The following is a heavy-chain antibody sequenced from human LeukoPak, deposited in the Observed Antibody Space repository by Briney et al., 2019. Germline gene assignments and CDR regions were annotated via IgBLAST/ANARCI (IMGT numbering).Heavy chain of an antibody. V-gene: IGHV3-74*01. CDR2: IESDGSRT. D-gene: IGHD3-22*01. Sequence: PGGSLRLSCAASGFTLSNCWMHWVRQAPGKGLEWVSRIESDGSRTRYADSVKGRFTISRDNAKNTLYLQMNSLSAEDTAVYYCARDTYYYNSSAFYHYYYGMDVWGQGTTVTVSS. J-gene: IGHJ6*02. CDR1: GFTLSNCW. CDR3: ARDTYYYNSSAFYHYYYGMDV.